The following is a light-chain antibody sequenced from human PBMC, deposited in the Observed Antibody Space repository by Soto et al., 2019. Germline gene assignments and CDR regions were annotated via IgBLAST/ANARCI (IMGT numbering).Light chain of an antibody. CDR1: SSNIGNNY. Sequence: QSVLTQPPSVSAAPGQKVTISCSGSSSNIGNNYVSWYQQLPGTAPKLLIYDNNKRPSGIPDRFSGSKSGTSATLGITGLQTGDQADYYSGTWDSSLSAGPYVFGTGTKLTVL. CDR2: DNN. CDR3: GTWDSSLSAGPYV. V-gene: IGLV1-51*01. J-gene: IGLJ1*01.